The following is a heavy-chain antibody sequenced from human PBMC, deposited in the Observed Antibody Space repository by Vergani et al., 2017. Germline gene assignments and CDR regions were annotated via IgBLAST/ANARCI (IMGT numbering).Heavy chain of an antibody. CDR3: AGYVLVRGVISPSNHNWFDP. CDR2: IYTSGST. CDR1: VGSISSYY. D-gene: IGHD3-10*01. J-gene: IGHJ5*02. Sequence: QVQLQESGPGLVKPSETLSLTCTVSVGSISSYYWSWIRQPAGKGLEWIGRIYTSGSTNYNPSLKSRVTMSVDTSKNQFSLKLSSVTAADPAVYYCAGYVLVRGVISPSNHNWFDPWGQGTLVTVSS. V-gene: IGHV4-4*07.